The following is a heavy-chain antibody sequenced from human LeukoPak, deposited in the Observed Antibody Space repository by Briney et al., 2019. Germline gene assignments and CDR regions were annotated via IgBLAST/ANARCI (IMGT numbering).Heavy chain of an antibody. CDR1: GFTFSSYW. CDR2: ISSNGGST. V-gene: IGHV3-64*01. Sequence: GGSLRLSCAASGFTFSSYWMSWVRQAPGKGLEYVSAISSNGGSTYYANSVKGRFTISRDNSKNTLYLQMGSLRAEDMAVYYCARPRNYGDYEFYYYMDVWGKGTTVTVSS. J-gene: IGHJ6*03. CDR3: ARPRNYGDYEFYYYMDV. D-gene: IGHD4-17*01.